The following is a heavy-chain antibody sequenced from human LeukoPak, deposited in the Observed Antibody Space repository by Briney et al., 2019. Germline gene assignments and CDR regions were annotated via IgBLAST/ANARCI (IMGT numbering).Heavy chain of an antibody. V-gene: IGHV1-18*01. J-gene: IGHJ1*01. CDR2: ISAYNGNT. CDR3: ARAPGGPYCSSTSCYAKYFQH. Sequence: ASVKVSCKASGYTFTSYGVSWVRQAPGQGLEWMGWISAYNGNTNYAQKLQGRVTMTTDTSTSTAYMELRSLRSDDTAVYYCARAPGGPYCSSTSCYAKYFQHWGQGTLVTVSS. D-gene: IGHD2-2*01. CDR1: GYTFTSYG.